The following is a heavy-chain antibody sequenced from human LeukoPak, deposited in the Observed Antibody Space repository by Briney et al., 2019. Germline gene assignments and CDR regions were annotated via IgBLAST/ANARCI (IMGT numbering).Heavy chain of an antibody. CDR2: IYNDGST. V-gene: IGHV3-53*01. D-gene: IGHD3-10*02. J-gene: IGHJ6*04. CDR1: GFAVSNNY. Sequence: GGSLRLSCAGSGFAVSNNYMSWVRQAPGKGLEWVSVIYNDGSTYYADSVKGRFTISRDNSKNTLYLQMNSLRPEDSAIYYCAELGITMIGGVWGKGTTVTISS. CDR3: AELGITMIGGV.